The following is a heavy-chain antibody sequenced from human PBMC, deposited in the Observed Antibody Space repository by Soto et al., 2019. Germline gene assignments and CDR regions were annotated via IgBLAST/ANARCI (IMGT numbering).Heavy chain of an antibody. J-gene: IGHJ4*02. CDR2: ISGSGDST. CDR3: AKFVLNEDKYYFDY. Sequence: GSLRLSCAASGFTFSSYAMSWVRQAPWKGLEWVSAISGSGDSTYYADSVKGRFTISRDNSKNTLYLQMNSLRAEDTAVYYCAKFVLNEDKYYFDYWGQGTLVTVSS. V-gene: IGHV3-23*01. D-gene: IGHD2-8*01. CDR1: GFTFSSYA.